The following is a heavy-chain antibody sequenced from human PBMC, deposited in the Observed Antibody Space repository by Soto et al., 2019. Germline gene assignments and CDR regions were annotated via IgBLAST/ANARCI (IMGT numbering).Heavy chain of an antibody. CDR3: ASPSIAARPDDYYYGMDV. D-gene: IGHD6-6*01. J-gene: IGHJ6*02. CDR2: IDPGDSDT. V-gene: IGHV5-51*01. CDR1: GYRFTRYW. Sequence: GEARKICCKDSGYRFTRYWIGWVRQMPGKGLEWMGIIDPGDSDTRYSPSFQAQVTISADKSITTAYLQWSSLKASDTAMYYCASPSIAARPDDYYYGMDVWGQGTTVTVSS.